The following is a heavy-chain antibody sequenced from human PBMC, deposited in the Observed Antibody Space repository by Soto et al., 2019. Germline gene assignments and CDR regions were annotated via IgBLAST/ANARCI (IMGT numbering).Heavy chain of an antibody. Sequence: SEILSLTCAVYGGSFSGYYWSWIRQPPGKGLEWIGEINHSGSTNYNPSLKSRVTISVDTSKNQFSLKLSSVTAADTAVYYCARGNTMVRGVTWFDPWGQGTLVTVSS. CDR2: INHSGST. J-gene: IGHJ5*02. CDR3: ARGNTMVRGVTWFDP. CDR1: GGSFSGYY. D-gene: IGHD3-10*01. V-gene: IGHV4-34*01.